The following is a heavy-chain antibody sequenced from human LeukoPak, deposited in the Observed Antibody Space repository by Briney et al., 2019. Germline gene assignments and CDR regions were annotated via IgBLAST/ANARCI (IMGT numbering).Heavy chain of an antibody. Sequence: SETLSLTCAVYGGSFSGYYWSWIRQPPGKGLEWIGEINHSGSTNYNPSLKSRVTISVDTSKNQFSLELSSVTAAGTSVYYCARDLKWDYVETRLWNYWGQGTLVTVSS. CDR3: ARDLKWDYVETRLWNY. V-gene: IGHV4-34*01. J-gene: IGHJ4*02. CDR2: INHSGST. CDR1: GGSFSGYY. D-gene: IGHD1-26*01.